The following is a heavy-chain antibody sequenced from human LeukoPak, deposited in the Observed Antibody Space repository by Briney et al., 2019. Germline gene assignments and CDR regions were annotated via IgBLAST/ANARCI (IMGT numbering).Heavy chain of an antibody. CDR1: GFTFSSFW. V-gene: IGHV3-74*01. Sequence: GGSLRLSCGASGFTFSSFWMHWVRQAPGKGLVWVSRINSDGSSTSSADSVKGRFTISRDNAKNMLYQQMNSLRAEDTAVYYCAPHLSVVVPGAQYGMDVWGQGTTVTVSS. D-gene: IGHD2-2*01. J-gene: IGHJ6*02. CDR2: INSDGSST. CDR3: APHLSVVVPGAQYGMDV.